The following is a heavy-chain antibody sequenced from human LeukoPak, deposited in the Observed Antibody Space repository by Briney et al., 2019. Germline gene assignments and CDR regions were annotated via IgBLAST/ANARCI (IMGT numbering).Heavy chain of an antibody. CDR3: ASYSGSYFGYDAFDI. Sequence: ASVKVSCKASGYTFISYDINWVRQATGQGLEWMGWMNPNSGNTGYAQKFQGRVTMTRNTSISTAYMELSSLRSEDTAVYYCASYSGSYFGYDAFDIWGQGTMVTVSS. CDR2: MNPNSGNT. CDR1: GYTFISYD. V-gene: IGHV1-8*01. J-gene: IGHJ3*02. D-gene: IGHD1-26*01.